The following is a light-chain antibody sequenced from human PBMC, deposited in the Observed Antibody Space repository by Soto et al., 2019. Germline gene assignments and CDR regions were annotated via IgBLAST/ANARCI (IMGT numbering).Light chain of an antibody. CDR3: QQSYSTPLIT. V-gene: IGKV1-39*01. CDR2: AAS. Sequence: DIQMTQSPSSLSASVGDRVTITCRSSQSISTYLNWYQHKPGKAPKLLIFAASRLQSGVPSRFSGSGSGTDFTLTISSLQPEDFATYYCQQSYSTPLITFCQGTRLEIK. J-gene: IGKJ5*01. CDR1: QSISTY.